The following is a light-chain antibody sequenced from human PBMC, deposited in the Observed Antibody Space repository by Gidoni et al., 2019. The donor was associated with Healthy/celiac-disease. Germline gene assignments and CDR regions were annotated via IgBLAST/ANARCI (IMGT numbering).Light chain of an antibody. J-gene: IGLJ1*01. CDR3: AAWDDSLNGGV. V-gene: IGLV1-44*01. CDR2: SNN. CDR1: SSNIGSNT. Sequence: QSVLTQPPSAFGTPGQRVTISCSGSSSNIGSNTVNWYQQLPGTAPKLLIYSNNQRPSGVPDRFSGSKSGTSASLAISGLQSEDEADYYCAAWDDSLNGGVFGTGTKVTVL.